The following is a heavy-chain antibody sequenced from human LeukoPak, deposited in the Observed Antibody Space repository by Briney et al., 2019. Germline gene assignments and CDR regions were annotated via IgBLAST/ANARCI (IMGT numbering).Heavy chain of an antibody. CDR1: GYTFTGYY. CDR2: INPNSGGT. CDR3: ARDLPVGAAYNWFDP. Sequence: ASVKVSCKASGYTFTGYYMHWVRQAPGQGLEWMGRINPNSGGTNYAQKFQGRVTMTRDTSISTAYMELSRLRSDDTAVYYCARDLPVGAAYNWFDPWGQGTLVTVSS. V-gene: IGHV1-2*06. J-gene: IGHJ5*02. D-gene: IGHD2-15*01.